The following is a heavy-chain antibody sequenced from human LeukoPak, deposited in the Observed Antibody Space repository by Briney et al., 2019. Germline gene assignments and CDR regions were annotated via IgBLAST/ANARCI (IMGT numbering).Heavy chain of an antibody. CDR2: IYYSGST. D-gene: IGHD4-11*01. Sequence: PSETLSLTCTVSGGSISSYYWSWIRQPPGKGLEWIGYIYYSGSTNYNPSLKSRVTISVDTSKNQFSLKLSSVTAADTAVYYRARVPTEYWFDPWGQGTLVTVSS. J-gene: IGHJ5*02. CDR3: ARVPTEYWFDP. V-gene: IGHV4-59*01. CDR1: GGSISSYY.